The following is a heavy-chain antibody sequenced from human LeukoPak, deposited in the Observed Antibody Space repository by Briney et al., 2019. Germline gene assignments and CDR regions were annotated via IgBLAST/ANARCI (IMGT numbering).Heavy chain of an antibody. CDR2: IYYSGST. J-gene: IGHJ4*02. Sequence: PSETLSLTCTVSGGSISRGGYYWSWIRQHPGKGLVWLGYIYYSGSTYYNPSLKSRVTISVDTSKNQFSLKLSSVTAADTAVYYCASFVDTAMAVFDYWGQGTLVTVSS. CDR1: GGSISRGGYY. CDR3: ASFVDTAMAVFDY. D-gene: IGHD5-18*01. V-gene: IGHV4-31*03.